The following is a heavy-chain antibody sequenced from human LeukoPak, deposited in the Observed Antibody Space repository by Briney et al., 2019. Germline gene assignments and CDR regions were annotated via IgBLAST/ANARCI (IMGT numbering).Heavy chain of an antibody. CDR2: IYGGGSGST. J-gene: IGHJ4*02. CDR3: ARDPYLLGATKLFDY. V-gene: IGHV3-23*01. D-gene: IGHD1-26*01. Sequence: GGSLRLSCVASGFTFSKYTMSWVRQAPGKGLEWVSGIYGGGSGSTFYAESVKGRFTISRDNSKNTLYLQMNSLRAEDTAVYYCARDPYLLGATKLFDYWGQGTLVTVSS. CDR1: GFTFSKYT.